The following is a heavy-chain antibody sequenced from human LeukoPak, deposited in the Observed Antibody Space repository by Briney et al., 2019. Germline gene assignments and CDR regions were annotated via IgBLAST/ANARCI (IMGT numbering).Heavy chain of an antibody. CDR2: ISGSGGST. J-gene: IGHJ3*02. Sequence: GGSLRLSCAASGFTFSILDMSWVRQAPGKGLEWVSAISGSGGSTYYADSVKGRFTISRDNSKNTLYLQMNSLRAEDTAVYYCAKVVVLRYFDWLLGAFDIWGQGTMVTVSS. CDR3: AKVVVLRYFDWLLGAFDI. D-gene: IGHD3-9*01. CDR1: GFTFSILD. V-gene: IGHV3-23*01.